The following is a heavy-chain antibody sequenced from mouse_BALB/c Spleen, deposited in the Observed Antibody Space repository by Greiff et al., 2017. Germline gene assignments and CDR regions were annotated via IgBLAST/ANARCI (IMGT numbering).Heavy chain of an antibody. Sequence: EVMLVESGGDLVKPGGSLKLSCAASGFTFSSYGMSWVRQTPDKRLEWVATISSGGSYTYYPDSVKGRFTISRDNAKNTLYLQMSSLKSEDTAMYYCARPYYGSSYGYWYFDVWGAGTTVTVSS. CDR2: ISSGGSYT. CDR1: GFTFSSYG. V-gene: IGHV5-6*02. CDR3: ARPYYGSSYGYWYFDV. D-gene: IGHD1-1*01. J-gene: IGHJ1*01.